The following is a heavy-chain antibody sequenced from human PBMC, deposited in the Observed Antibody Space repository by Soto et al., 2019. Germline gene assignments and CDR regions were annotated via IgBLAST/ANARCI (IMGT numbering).Heavy chain of an antibody. CDR1: GYTFTSYA. CDR3: ARDPSYYGMDV. CDR2: INAGNGNT. J-gene: IGHJ6*02. Sequence: QVQLVQSGAEEKKPGASVKVSCKASGYTFTSYAMHWVRQAPGQRLEWMGWINAGNGNTKYSQKFQGRVTITRDTSASTAYMELCSLRAEDTAVYYCARDPSYYGMDVWGQGTTVTVSS. V-gene: IGHV1-3*05.